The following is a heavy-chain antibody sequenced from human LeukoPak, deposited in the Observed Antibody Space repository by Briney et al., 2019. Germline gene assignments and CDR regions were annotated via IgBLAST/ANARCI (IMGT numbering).Heavy chain of an antibody. Sequence: GGSLRLSCAASAFTFYDYAMDWVRQAPGKGLEWVSGISWNSGSIAYADSVKGRFTISTANAKNSLYLQMNSQRGEDTALYYCAKSQFQYGENVDYWGQGTLVTVS. D-gene: IGHD7-27*01. CDR3: AKSQFQYGENVDY. CDR2: ISWNSGSI. J-gene: IGHJ4*02. V-gene: IGHV3-9*01. CDR1: AFTFYDYA.